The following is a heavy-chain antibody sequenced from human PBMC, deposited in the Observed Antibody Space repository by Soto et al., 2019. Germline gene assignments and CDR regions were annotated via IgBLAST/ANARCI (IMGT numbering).Heavy chain of an antibody. CDR3: ARDQTTGDWFDA. V-gene: IGHV3-74*03. D-gene: IGHD4-17*01. CDR2: INGDGSDT. Sequence: EVQLVESGGGLVQPGGSLRLSCGASGFDFNNYWMHWVRQDPEKGLVWVSRINGDGSDTKYADSVKGRFTISRDNAKKKVYLQMNSLRAEDTAVYYCARDQTTGDWFDAWGQGTLVTVSS. J-gene: IGHJ5*02. CDR1: GFDFNNYW.